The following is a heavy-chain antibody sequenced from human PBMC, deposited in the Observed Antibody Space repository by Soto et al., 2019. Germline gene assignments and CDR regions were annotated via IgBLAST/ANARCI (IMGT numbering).Heavy chain of an antibody. CDR1: GFTFSSYA. CDR2: ISGSGGST. D-gene: IGHD6-19*01. J-gene: IGHJ5*02. V-gene: IGHV3-23*01. CDR3: AKAGSGWYVRWFDP. Sequence: EVQLLESGGGLVQPGGSLRLSCAASGFTFSSYAMSWVRQAPGKGLEWVSAISGSGGSTYYADSVKGRFTISRDNSKNTLYLQMNSRSAEDTAVYYCAKAGSGWYVRWFDPWGQGTLVTVSS.